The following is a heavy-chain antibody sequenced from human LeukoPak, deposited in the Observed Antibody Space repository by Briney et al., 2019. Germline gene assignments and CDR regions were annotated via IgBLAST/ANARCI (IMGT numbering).Heavy chain of an antibody. Sequence: PSETLSLTCTVSGGSISSYYWSWIRQPAGKGLEWIGYIYYSGSTNYNPSLKSRVTISVDTSKNQFSLKLSSVTAADTAVYYCARVGEYSSGWYGVGGNYGMDVWGQGTTVTVSS. J-gene: IGHJ6*02. D-gene: IGHD6-19*01. CDR3: ARVGEYSSGWYGVGGNYGMDV. CDR2: IYYSGST. V-gene: IGHV4-59*01. CDR1: GGSISSYY.